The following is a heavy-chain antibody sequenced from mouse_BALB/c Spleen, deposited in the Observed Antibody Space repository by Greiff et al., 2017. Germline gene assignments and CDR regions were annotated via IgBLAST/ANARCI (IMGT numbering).Heavy chain of an antibody. D-gene: IGHD2-1*01. V-gene: IGHV2-9*02. CDR1: GFSLTSYG. Sequence: VQLQESGPGLVAPSQSLSITCTVSGFSLTSYGVHWVRQPPGKGLEWLGVIWAGGSTNYNSALMSRLSISKDNSKSQVFLKMNSLQTDDTAMYYCARAYGNYQAWFAYWGQGTLVTVSA. CDR2: IWAGGST. J-gene: IGHJ3*01. CDR3: ARAYGNYQAWFAY.